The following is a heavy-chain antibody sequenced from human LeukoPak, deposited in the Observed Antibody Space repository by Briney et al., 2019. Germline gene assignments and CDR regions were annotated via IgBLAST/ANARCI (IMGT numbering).Heavy chain of an antibody. V-gene: IGHV1-46*03. CDR1: GYTFTSYH. J-gene: IGHJ4*02. Sequence: ASVRVSCKASGYTFTSYHMHWVRQAPGQGLEWMGIINPSGGSTSYAQKFQGRVTMTRDTSTSTVYMELSSLRSEDTAVYYCARVGYYYDSSGYYNYWGQGTLVTVSS. CDR3: ARVGYYYDSSGYYNY. D-gene: IGHD3-22*01. CDR2: INPSGGST.